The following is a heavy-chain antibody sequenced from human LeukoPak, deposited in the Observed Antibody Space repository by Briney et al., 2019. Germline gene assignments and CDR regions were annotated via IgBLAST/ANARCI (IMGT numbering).Heavy chain of an antibody. CDR2: IYTSGST. Sequence: PSETLSLTCTVSGGSISSYYWSWIRQPAGNGLEWIGRIYTSGSTNYNPSLKSRVTMSVDTSKNQFSLKLSSVTAADTAVYYCARDGYDILTGYPGRTGFDYWGQGTLVTVSS. CDR1: GGSISSYY. V-gene: IGHV4-4*07. CDR3: ARDGYDILTGYPGRTGFDY. J-gene: IGHJ4*02. D-gene: IGHD3-9*01.